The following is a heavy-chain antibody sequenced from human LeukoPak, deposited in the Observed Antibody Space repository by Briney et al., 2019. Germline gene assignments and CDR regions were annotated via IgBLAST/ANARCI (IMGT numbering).Heavy chain of an antibody. J-gene: IGHJ4*02. D-gene: IGHD4-17*01. V-gene: IGHV1-69*05. CDR2: IIPIFGTA. CDR1: GGTFSSYA. Sequence: SVKVSCKASGGTFSSYAISWVRQAPGQGLEWMGGIIPIFGTASYAQKFQGRVTMTRDTSTSTVYMELSSLRSDDTAVYYCARGGTVLRPNSPYDYWGQGTLVTVSS. CDR3: ARGGTVLRPNSPYDY.